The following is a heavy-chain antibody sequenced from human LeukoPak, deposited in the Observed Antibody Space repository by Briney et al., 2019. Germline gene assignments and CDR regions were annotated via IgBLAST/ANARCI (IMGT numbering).Heavy chain of an antibody. CDR2: IYHSGST. D-gene: IGHD6-13*01. Sequence: SQTLSLTCTVSGYSISSGYYWGWIRQPPGKGLEGIGSIYHSGSTYYNPSLKSRVTISVDTSKHQLPLKLSSVTAADTAVYYCARADYSSTWSHDYYYMDVWGKGTTVTVSS. V-gene: IGHV4-38-2*02. CDR3: ARADYSSTWSHDYYYMDV. CDR1: GYSISSGYY. J-gene: IGHJ6*03.